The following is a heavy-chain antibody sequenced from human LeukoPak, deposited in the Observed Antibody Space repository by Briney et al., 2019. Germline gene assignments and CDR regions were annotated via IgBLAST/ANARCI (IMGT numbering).Heavy chain of an antibody. CDR3: ARDPAQYCSSTSCYAGDFVY. V-gene: IGHV3-30-3*01. Sequence: GSLRLSCAASGFTFSSYAMHWVRQAPGKGLEWVAVISYDGSNKYYADSVKGRFTISRDNAKNSLYLQMNSLRAEDTAVYYCARDPAQYCSSTSCYAGDFVYWGQGTLVTVSS. CDR2: ISYDGSNK. J-gene: IGHJ4*02. D-gene: IGHD2-2*01. CDR1: GFTFSSYA.